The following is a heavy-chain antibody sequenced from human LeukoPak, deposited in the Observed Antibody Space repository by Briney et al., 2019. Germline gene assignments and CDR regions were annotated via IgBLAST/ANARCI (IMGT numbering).Heavy chain of an antibody. Sequence: ASVKVSCKVSGYTLTELSMHWVRQAPGKGLEWMGGFDPEDGETIYAQKFQGRVTMTEDTSTDTAYMELSSLRSEDTAVYYCATVVYNWNHNWFDPWGQGTLSPSPQ. V-gene: IGHV1-24*01. CDR3: ATVVYNWNHNWFDP. D-gene: IGHD1-20*01. CDR1: GYTLTELS. J-gene: IGHJ5*02. CDR2: FDPEDGET.